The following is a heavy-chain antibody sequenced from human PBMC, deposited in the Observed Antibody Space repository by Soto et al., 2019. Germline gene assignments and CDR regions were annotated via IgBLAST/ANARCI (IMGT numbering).Heavy chain of an antibody. Sequence: QVQLVESGGGVVQPGRSLRLSCAASGFTFSSYGMHWVRQAPGKGLEWVAVIWYDGSSKYYADSVKGRFTISRDKSKNTLYLQMNSLRAEDTAVYYCARGVFGAFDIWGQGTMVTVSS. CDR1: GFTFSSYG. CDR3: ARGVFGAFDI. J-gene: IGHJ3*02. D-gene: IGHD3-3*01. CDR2: IWYDGSSK. V-gene: IGHV3-33*01.